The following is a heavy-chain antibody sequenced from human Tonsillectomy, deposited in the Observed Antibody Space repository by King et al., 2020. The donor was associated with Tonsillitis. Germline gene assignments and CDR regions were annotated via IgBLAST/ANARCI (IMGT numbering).Heavy chain of an antibody. J-gene: IGHJ4*02. V-gene: IGHV1-2*02. CDR1: GYTFTGYY. D-gene: IGHD6-6*01. Sequence: QLAESGAEVKKPGASVKVSCKASGYTFTGYYMHWVRQAPGQGLEWMGWINPNSGGTNYAQKFQGRVTMTRDTSISTAYMELSRLRSDDTAVYYCARGGSRSSSSGDDFDYWGQGTLVTVSS. CDR2: INPNSGGT. CDR3: ARGGSRSSSSGDDFDY.